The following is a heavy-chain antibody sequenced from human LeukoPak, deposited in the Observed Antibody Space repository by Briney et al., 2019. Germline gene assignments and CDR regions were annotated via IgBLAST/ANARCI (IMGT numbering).Heavy chain of an antibody. CDR3: ARHTFDYGDDYFFDY. CDR1: GSSFSTYW. D-gene: IGHD4-17*01. J-gene: IGHJ4*02. V-gene: IGHV5-51*01. Sequence: GESLKISCKGSGSSFSTYWIGWVRQLPGKGPEWVGIIYPGDSDTTYSPSFQGHVTISADMSINTAYLQWRSLKASDTALYYCARHTFDYGDDYFFDYWGQGTLVTVSS. CDR2: IYPGDSDT.